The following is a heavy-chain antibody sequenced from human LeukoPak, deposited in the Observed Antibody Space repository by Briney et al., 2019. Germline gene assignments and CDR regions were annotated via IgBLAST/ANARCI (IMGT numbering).Heavy chain of an antibody. J-gene: IGHJ4*02. CDR3: ARSGAAAIRGPFDY. CDR1: GGSISSGGYY. D-gene: IGHD2-2*02. V-gene: IGHV4-31*03. CDR2: IYYSGST. Sequence: SETLSLTCTVSGGSISSGGYYWSRIRQHPGKGLEWIGYIYYSGSTYYNPSLTSRVTISVDTSKNQFSLKLSSVTAADTAVYYCARSGAAAIRGPFDYWGQGTLVTVSS.